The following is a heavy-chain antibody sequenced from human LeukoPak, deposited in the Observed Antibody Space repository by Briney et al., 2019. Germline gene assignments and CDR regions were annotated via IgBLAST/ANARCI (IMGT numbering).Heavy chain of an antibody. CDR1: GGSISSGGYY. V-gene: IGHV4-31*03. Sequence: SQTLSLTCTVSGGSISSGGYYWSWIRQHPGKGLEWIGYIYYSGSTYYNPSLKSRVTISVDTPKNQFSLKLSSVTAADTAVYYCARARHHAFDIWGQGTMVTVSS. CDR3: ARARHHAFDI. CDR2: IYYSGST. J-gene: IGHJ3*02.